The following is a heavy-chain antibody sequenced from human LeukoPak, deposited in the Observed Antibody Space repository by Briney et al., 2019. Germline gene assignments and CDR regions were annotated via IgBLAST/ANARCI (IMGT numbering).Heavy chain of an antibody. CDR3: ARRRMWYSSSWSFDY. D-gene: IGHD6-13*01. CDR2: IRYDGSNT. Sequence: PGGSLRLSCAASGFTFDNYGMHWVRQAPGKGLEWVAFIRYDGSNTYYADSVKGRFTISRDNSKNTLYLQMNSLRAEDTAVYYCARRRMWYSSSWSFDYWGQGTLVTVSS. J-gene: IGHJ4*02. V-gene: IGHV3-30*02. CDR1: GFTFDNYG.